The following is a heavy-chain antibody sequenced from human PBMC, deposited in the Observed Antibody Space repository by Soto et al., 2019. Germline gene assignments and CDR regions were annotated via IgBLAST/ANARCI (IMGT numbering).Heavy chain of an antibody. CDR1: GASISSDAYY. V-gene: IGHV4-31*11. CDR3: ARYRFSDTWSKFDY. J-gene: IGHJ4*02. CDR2: ISYSGST. D-gene: IGHD3-16*02. Sequence: SETLSLTCAVSGASISSDAYYWSWIRQHPGKGLEWIGYISYSGSTYYNPSLKGRVTISVDTSKNQFSLKLTSVTAADTAVYYCARYRFSDTWSKFDYWGQGTLVTVSS.